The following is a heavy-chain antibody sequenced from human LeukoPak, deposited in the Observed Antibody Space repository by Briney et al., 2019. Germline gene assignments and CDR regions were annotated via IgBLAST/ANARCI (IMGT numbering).Heavy chain of an antibody. D-gene: IGHD6-6*01. V-gene: IGHV3-23*01. CDR2: ITASGGDT. J-gene: IGHJ4*02. CDR3: AKGSSSSWPYYFHY. CDR1: GFPFSSYA. Sequence: GGSLRLSCAASGFPFSSYAMSWVRQAPGKGLEWVSAITASGGDTFHADSVKGRFTISRDNSKNTLYLQMHSLRVEDTAIYYCAKGSSSSWPYYFHYWGQGTLVTVSS.